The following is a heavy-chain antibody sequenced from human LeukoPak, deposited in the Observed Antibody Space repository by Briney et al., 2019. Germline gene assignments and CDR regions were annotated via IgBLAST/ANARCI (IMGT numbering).Heavy chain of an antibody. CDR1: GYTLTDHY. CDR3: ARVTANYASWLDP. J-gene: IGHJ5*02. V-gene: IGHV1-2*02. D-gene: IGHD2-2*01. CDR2: LNPKSGGT. Sequence: ASVNVSCKASGYTLTDHYIHWVRQAPGQGLEWMGWLNPKSGGTNYAQNFQGRVTMTRDTSINTAYMDLSRLTFDDTAVYYCARVTANYASWLDPWGPGTLVTASS.